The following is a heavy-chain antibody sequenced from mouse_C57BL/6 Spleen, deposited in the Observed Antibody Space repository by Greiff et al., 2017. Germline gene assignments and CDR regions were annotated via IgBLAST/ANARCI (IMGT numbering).Heavy chain of an antibody. CDR3: ARRDGSGNFDY. Sequence: VQLQQSGAELVMPGASVKLSCKASGYTFTSYWMHWVKQRPGQGLEWIGEIDPSDSYTNYNQKFKGKSTLTVDKSSSTAYMQLSSLTSEDSAVYYCARRDGSGNFDYWGQGTTLTVSS. CDR1: GYTFTSYW. V-gene: IGHV1-69*01. J-gene: IGHJ2*01. CDR2: IDPSDSYT. D-gene: IGHD1-1*01.